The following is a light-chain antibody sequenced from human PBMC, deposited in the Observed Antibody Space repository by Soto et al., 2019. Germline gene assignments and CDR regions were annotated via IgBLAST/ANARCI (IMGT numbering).Light chain of an antibody. CDR3: QQYNNWPQT. Sequence: IVMTQSPATLSVSPGGRATLSCRASQSISDTLAWYQQKPGQAPRLLIYDASNRATGIPARFSGSGSGTDFTLTISSLEPEDFAVYYCQQYNNWPQTFGQGTKVDIK. CDR2: DAS. V-gene: IGKV3D-15*01. J-gene: IGKJ1*01. CDR1: QSISDT.